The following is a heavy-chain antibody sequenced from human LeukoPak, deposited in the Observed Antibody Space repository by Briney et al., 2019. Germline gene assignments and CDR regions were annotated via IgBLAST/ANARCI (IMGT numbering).Heavy chain of an antibody. J-gene: IGHJ4*02. CDR3: AREIFSGYDKRLTFDY. CDR2: ISSSSSYI. Sequence: GGSVRLSCAASGFTFSSYRMNWVRQAPGKGREWVSSISSSSSYIYYADSVKGRFTISRDNAKNSLYLQMNSLRAEDTAVYYCAREIFSGYDKRLTFDYWGQGTLVTVSS. V-gene: IGHV3-21*01. CDR1: GFTFSSYR. D-gene: IGHD5-12*01.